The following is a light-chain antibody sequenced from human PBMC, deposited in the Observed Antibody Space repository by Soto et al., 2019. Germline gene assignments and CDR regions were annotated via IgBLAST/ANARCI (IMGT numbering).Light chain of an antibody. Sequence: DIQMTQSPSSVSASGGEGVTITCRASQGITNRLAWYQQKPGKAPKLLIYEASSLQSGVPSRISGSGSGTDFTLTISCLQSEDFATYYCQQSYNTPITFGQGTRLEIK. J-gene: IGKJ5*01. CDR1: QGITNR. CDR2: EAS. CDR3: QQSYNTPIT. V-gene: IGKV1-12*01.